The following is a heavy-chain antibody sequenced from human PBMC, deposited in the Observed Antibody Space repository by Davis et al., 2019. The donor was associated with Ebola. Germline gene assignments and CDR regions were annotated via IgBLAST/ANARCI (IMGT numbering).Heavy chain of an antibody. CDR2: IYYSGST. J-gene: IGHJ5*02. D-gene: IGHD3-10*01. V-gene: IGHV4-31*03. Sequence: MPSETLSLTCTVSGGSISSGGYYWSWIRQHPGKGLEWIGYIYYSGSTYYNPSLKSRVTISVDTSKNQFSLKLSSVTAADTAVYYCARSRAGWFDPWGQGTLVTVSS. CDR3: ARSRAGWFDP. CDR1: GGSISSGGYY.